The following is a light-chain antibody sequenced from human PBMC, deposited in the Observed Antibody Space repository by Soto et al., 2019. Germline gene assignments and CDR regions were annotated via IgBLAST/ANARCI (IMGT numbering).Light chain of an antibody. J-gene: IGKJ1*01. CDR2: WAS. CDR3: QQCDNWPRT. CDR1: QSLFSNSNNKNF. V-gene: IGKV4-1*01. Sequence: DIVMTQSPDSLAVSPGERATINCRSSQSLFSNSNNKNFLGWYQQKPGQPPKLLIYWASTRGSGVPDRFSGSGSGTEFTLTISSLQSEDFAVYYCQQCDNWPRTFGQGTKVDIK.